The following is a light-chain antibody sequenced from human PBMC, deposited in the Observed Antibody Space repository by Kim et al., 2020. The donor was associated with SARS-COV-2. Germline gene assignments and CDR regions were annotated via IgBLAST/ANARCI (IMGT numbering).Light chain of an antibody. V-gene: IGLV3-19*01. CDR1: SLRSYY. Sequence: VALGQTVRITCHGDSLRSYYASWYQQKPGQAPVLVIYGKNNRPSGIPDRFSGSSSGNTASLTITGAQAEDEADYYCNSRDSSGNAVFEGGTLLT. J-gene: IGLJ7*01. CDR2: GKN. CDR3: NSRDSSGNAV.